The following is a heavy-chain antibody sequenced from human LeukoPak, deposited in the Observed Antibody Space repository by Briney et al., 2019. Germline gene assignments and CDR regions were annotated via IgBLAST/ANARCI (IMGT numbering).Heavy chain of an antibody. D-gene: IGHD6-6*01. CDR1: GFTLSSYA. V-gene: IGHV3-23*01. CDR3: AKDGSAESWARFDY. J-gene: IGHJ4*02. CDR2: ISGSGDIT. Sequence: GGSLRLSGAASGFTLSSYAMSWVRQAPGKGLEWVSGISGSGDITYYVDSVKSLFTISRDNSNNPLYLQMKSLRAEDAAVYYCAKDGSAESWARFDYWGQGTLVTVSS.